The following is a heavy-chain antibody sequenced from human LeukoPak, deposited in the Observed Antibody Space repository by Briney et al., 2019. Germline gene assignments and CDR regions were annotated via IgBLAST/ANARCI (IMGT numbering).Heavy chain of an antibody. D-gene: IGHD5-12*01. CDR1: GFTFSTYG. CDR2: MSNNGGST. J-gene: IGHJ4*02. CDR3: ARQPGGYEYYFDY. V-gene: IGHV3-64*04. Sequence: GGSLRLSCSASGFTFSTYGMHWVRQAPGKGLEFVSAMSNNGGSTSYADSVKGRFTISRDNSKNTLYLQMNSLRAEDTAVYYCARQPGGYEYYFDYWGQGTLVTVSS.